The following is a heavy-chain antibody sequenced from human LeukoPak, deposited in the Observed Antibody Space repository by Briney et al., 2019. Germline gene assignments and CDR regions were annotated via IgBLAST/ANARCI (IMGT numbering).Heavy chain of an antibody. D-gene: IGHD3-22*01. V-gene: IGHV4-59*01. CDR3: ASGNYDTSGYYQWYWFDP. J-gene: IGHJ5*02. CDR1: GGSISSYY. Sequence: PSETLSLTCTVSGGSISSYYWSWIRQPPGKGLEWIGYIYYSGSTNYNPSLKSRVTISVDTSKNQFSLKLSSVTAADTAVYYCASGNYDTSGYYQWYWFDPWGQGTLVTVSS. CDR2: IYYSGST.